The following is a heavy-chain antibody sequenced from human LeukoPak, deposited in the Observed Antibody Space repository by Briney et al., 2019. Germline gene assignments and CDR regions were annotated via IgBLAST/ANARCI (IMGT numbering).Heavy chain of an antibody. CDR3: ANLPL. CDR1: GFTFSSFG. V-gene: IGHV3-30*18. Sequence: PGGSLRLSCAASGFTFSSFGMHWVRRAPGKGLEWVAVISYDGSNKYYADSVKGRFTISRDNSKNTLYLQMNSLRPEDAAVYYCANLPLWGQGTLVTVSS. CDR2: ISYDGSNK. J-gene: IGHJ4*02.